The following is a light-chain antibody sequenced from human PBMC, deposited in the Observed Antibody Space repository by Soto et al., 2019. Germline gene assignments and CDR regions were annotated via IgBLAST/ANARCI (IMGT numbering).Light chain of an antibody. CDR1: QSVRSGS. CDR2: GAS. J-gene: IGKJ2*01. CDR3: HSYADSPYT. V-gene: IGKV3-20*01. Sequence: EVVLTQSPGTLSLSPGEGATLSCRASQSVRSGSLAWYQQKPGQAPRLLIFGASSRATDTPDRFSGSGSGTDFTLTITRVDTEDFAVYYCHSYADSPYTFGQGTRLEI.